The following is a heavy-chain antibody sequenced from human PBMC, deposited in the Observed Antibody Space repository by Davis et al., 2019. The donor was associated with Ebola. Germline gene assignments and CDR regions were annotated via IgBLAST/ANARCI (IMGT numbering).Heavy chain of an antibody. Sequence: GGSLRLSCAASGFTVSSNYMSWVRQAPGKGLEWVSVIYSGGSTYYADSVKGRFTISRDNSKNTLYLQMNSLRAEDTAVYYCAKDRGPSSSFDYWGQGTLVTVSS. V-gene: IGHV3-53*05. D-gene: IGHD3-10*01. J-gene: IGHJ4*02. CDR1: GFTVSSNY. CDR2: IYSGGST. CDR3: AKDRGPSSSFDY.